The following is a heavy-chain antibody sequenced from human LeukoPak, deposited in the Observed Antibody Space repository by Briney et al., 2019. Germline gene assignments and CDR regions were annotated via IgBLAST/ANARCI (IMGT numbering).Heavy chain of an antibody. CDR3: ARFNDILTGYSNLGFDY. J-gene: IGHJ4*02. V-gene: IGHV4-34*01. D-gene: IGHD3-9*01. Sequence: PSETLSLTYAVYGGSFSGYYWSWIRQPPGKGLEWIGEINHSGSTNYNPSLKSRVTISVDTSKNQFSLKLSSVTAADTAVYYCARFNDILTGYSNLGFDYWGQGTLVTVSS. CDR2: INHSGST. CDR1: GGSFSGYY.